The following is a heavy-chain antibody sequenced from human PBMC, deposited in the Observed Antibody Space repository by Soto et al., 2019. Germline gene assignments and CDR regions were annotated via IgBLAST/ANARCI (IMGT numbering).Heavy chain of an antibody. CDR2: INHSGST. J-gene: IGHJ6*03. CDR3: ARGPSSTSPYYYYYVDG. D-gene: IGHD2-2*01. V-gene: IGHV4-34*01. Sequence: SSETLSLTCAVYGGSFSGYYWSWIRQPPGKGLEWIGEINHSGSTNYNPSLKSRVTISVDPSKNQFSLKLSSVTAADTAVYYCARGPSSTSPYYYYYVDGSGKGTTVTVSS. CDR1: GGSFSGYY.